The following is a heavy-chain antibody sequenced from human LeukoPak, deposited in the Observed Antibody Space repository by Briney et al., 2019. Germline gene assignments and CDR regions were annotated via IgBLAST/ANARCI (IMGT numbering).Heavy chain of an antibody. Sequence: SGGSLSLSCAASGFTFSSYAMSWVRQAPGKGLEWVSAISGSGGSTYYADSVKGRFTISRDNSKNTLYLQMNSLRAEDTAVYYCAKDVLRFLEWLPPFDYWGQGTLVTVSS. CDR1: GFTFSSYA. V-gene: IGHV3-23*01. J-gene: IGHJ4*02. D-gene: IGHD3-3*01. CDR2: ISGSGGST. CDR3: AKDVLRFLEWLPPFDY.